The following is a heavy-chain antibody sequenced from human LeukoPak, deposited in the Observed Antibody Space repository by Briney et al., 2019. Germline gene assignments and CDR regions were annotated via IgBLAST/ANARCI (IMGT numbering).Heavy chain of an antibody. Sequence: GGSLRLSCAASGFTFSSYAMSWVRQAPGKGLEWVSAISGSGGSTYYADSVKGRFTISRDNSKNTLYLQMNSLRAEDTAVYYCAKAGGTPTRRIVGSTGFDYWGQGTLVTVSS. CDR3: AKAGGTPTRRIVGSTGFDY. CDR1: GFTFSSYA. J-gene: IGHJ4*02. D-gene: IGHD1-26*01. V-gene: IGHV3-23*01. CDR2: ISGSGGST.